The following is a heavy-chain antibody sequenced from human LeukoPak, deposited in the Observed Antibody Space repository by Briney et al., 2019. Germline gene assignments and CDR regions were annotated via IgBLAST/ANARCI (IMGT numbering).Heavy chain of an antibody. CDR2: IYHSGST. V-gene: IGHV4-39*07. J-gene: IGHJ4*02. D-gene: IGHD6-13*01. Sequence: PSQTLSLTCTVSGGSISSGSYYWGWIRQPPGKGLEWIGSIYHSGSTYYNPSLKSRVIISVDTSKNQFSLKLSSVTAADTAVYYCAHSSSWYSFDFWGQGTLVTVSS. CDR3: AHSSSWYSFDF. CDR1: GGSISSGSYY.